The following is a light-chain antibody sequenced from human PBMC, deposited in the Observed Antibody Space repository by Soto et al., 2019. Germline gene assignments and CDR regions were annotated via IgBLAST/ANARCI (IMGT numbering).Light chain of an antibody. Sequence: QSALTQPASVSGSPGQSITISCTGTSSDIGDSNYVSWYQQHPGKAHKLVICDVSNRPSGVSNRFSGSKSANTASLTISGLQAEDEADYYCSSFRSSSASYVFGTGTKLTVL. CDR3: SSFRSSSASYV. CDR1: SSDIGDSNY. CDR2: DVS. V-gene: IGLV2-14*03. J-gene: IGLJ1*01.